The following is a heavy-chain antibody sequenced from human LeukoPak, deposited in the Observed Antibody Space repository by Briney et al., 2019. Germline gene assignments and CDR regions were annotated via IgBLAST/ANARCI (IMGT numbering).Heavy chain of an antibody. V-gene: IGHV1-2*02. CDR3: ATCSSTSCYFRANWFDP. J-gene: IGHJ5*02. Sequence: ASVKVSCKASGYTFTGYYMHWVRLAPEQGLEWMGWINPNSGGTNYAQKFQGRVTMTRDTSISTAYMELSRLRSDDTAVYYCATCSSTSCYFRANWFDPWGQGTLVTVSS. CDR2: INPNSGGT. D-gene: IGHD2-2*01. CDR1: GYTFTGYY.